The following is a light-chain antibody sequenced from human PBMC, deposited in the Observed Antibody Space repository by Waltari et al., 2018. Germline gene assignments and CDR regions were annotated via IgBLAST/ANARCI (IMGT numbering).Light chain of an antibody. CDR2: INSDGSH. J-gene: IGLJ3*02. CDR3: QTGGHGTWV. CDR1: SGHITNV. Sequence: QLALTQSPSASASLGASVKLPCTLDSGHITNVVAWHQQHPERGPRYLMKINSDGSHSKGDEIPDRFSGSSSGAERYLTISSVQSDDEADYYCQTGGHGTWVFGGGTKLTVL. V-gene: IGLV4-69*01.